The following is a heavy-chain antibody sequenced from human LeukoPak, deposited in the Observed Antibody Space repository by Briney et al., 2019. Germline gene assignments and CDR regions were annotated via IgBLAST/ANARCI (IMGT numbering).Heavy chain of an antibody. CDR3: ARGLDSRIAVAGAEYYFDY. Sequence: GASVKVSCKASGYTFTGYYMHWVRQAPGQGLEWMGWINPNSGGTNYAQKFQGRVTMARDTSISTAYMELSRLRSDDTAVYYCARGLDSRIAVAGAEYYFDYWGQGTLVTVSS. CDR2: INPNSGGT. D-gene: IGHD6-19*01. V-gene: IGHV1-2*02. CDR1: GYTFTGYY. J-gene: IGHJ4*02.